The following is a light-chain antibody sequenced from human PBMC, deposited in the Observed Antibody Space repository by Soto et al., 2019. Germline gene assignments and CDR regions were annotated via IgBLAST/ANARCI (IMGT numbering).Light chain of an antibody. J-gene: IGKJ1*01. CDR2: KAS. CDR1: QSISSW. V-gene: IGKV1-5*03. CDR3: QPYNSYSPT. Sequence: DIKMTQSPSTLSASVGDRVTITGRARQSISSWLAWYQQKPGNAPQLLIYKASSLESGVPLRFSGGGSGTEYTLPISSLQPDDFASYCSQPYNSYSPTFGQGNKWEIQ.